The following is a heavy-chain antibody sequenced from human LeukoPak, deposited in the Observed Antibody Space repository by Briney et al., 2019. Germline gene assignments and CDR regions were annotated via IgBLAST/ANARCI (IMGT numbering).Heavy chain of an antibody. D-gene: IGHD2-8*02. J-gene: IGHJ6*03. V-gene: IGHV3-73*01. CDR3: AKDAEKALVLNPGDYYYYMDV. Sequence: PGGCLRLSCAASVFTFSSYSMNWVRQAPGKGLEWVSRIRSKANSYATAYAASVKGRFTISRDDSKNTAYLQMNSLRAEDTAVYYCAKDAEKALVLNPGDYYYYMDVWGKGTTVTISS. CDR1: VFTFSSYS. CDR2: IRSKANSYAT.